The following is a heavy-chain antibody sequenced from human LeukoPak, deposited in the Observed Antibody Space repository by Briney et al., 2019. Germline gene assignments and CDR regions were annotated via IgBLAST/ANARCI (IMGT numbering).Heavy chain of an antibody. CDR2: IDPRGANT. V-gene: IGHV1-46*01. D-gene: IGHD1-26*01. CDR3: ARDGSSFDS. CDR1: GYTFTSYY. Sequence: ASVKVSCKASGYTFTSYYMHWVRQAPGQGLEWMGIIDPRGANTTYAQRFQGRVTMTRDTSTSTVYMELNSLTSDDTAVFYCARDGSSFDSWGQGTLVIVSS. J-gene: IGHJ4*02.